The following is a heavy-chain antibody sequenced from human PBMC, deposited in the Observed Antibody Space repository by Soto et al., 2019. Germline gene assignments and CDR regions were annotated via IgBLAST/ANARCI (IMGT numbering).Heavy chain of an antibody. CDR3: AREGPYSSSFIDY. V-gene: IGHV4-34*01. D-gene: IGHD6-6*01. CDR1: GGSFSGYY. Sequence: SETLSLTCAVYGGSFSGYYWSWIRQPPGKGLEWIGEINHSGSTNYNPSLKSRVTISVDTSKNQFTLKLSSVTAADTAVYYCAREGPYSSSFIDYWGQGTLVTVSS. CDR2: INHSGST. J-gene: IGHJ4*02.